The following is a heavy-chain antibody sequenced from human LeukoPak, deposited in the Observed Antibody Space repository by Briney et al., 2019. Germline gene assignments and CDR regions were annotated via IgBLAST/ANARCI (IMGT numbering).Heavy chain of an antibody. CDR2: IYYSGST. J-gene: IGHJ4*02. CDR3: ARVKRFRDYLDY. CDR1: GGPTSSGDNY. D-gene: IGHD5-24*01. Sequence: TVTLPCTVSGGPTSSGDNYWSWIRQHPGTGLEWIGYIYYSGSTYYNPSLKSRLTISIDTSKNQFSLKLSSVTAADTAVYYCARVKRFRDYLDYWGQGNLVTVSS. V-gene: IGHV4-31*03.